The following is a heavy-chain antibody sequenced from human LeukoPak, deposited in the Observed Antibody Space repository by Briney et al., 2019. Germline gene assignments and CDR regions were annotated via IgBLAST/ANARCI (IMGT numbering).Heavy chain of an antibody. CDR3: ARGLDCSGGSCYGWFDP. CDR2: INPNSGGT. D-gene: IGHD2-15*01. CDR1: GYTFTGYY. Sequence: ASVKVSCKASGYTFTGYYMHWVRQAPGLGLEWMGWINPNSGGTNYAQKFQGRVTMTRDTSISTAYMELSRLRSDDTAVYYCARGLDCSGGSCYGWFDPWGQGTLVTVSS. V-gene: IGHV1-2*02. J-gene: IGHJ5*02.